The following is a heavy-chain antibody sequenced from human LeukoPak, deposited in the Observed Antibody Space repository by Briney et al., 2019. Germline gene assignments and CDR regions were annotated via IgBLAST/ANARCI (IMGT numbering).Heavy chain of an antibody. Sequence: PSETLSLTCTVSGGSISSYYWSWIRQPPGKGLEWIGYIYYSGSTNYNPSLKSRVTISVDTSKNQFSLKLSSVTAADTAVYYCARQYYYYYMDVRGKGTTVTVSS. V-gene: IGHV4-59*08. J-gene: IGHJ6*03. CDR1: GGSISSYY. CDR2: IYYSGST. CDR3: ARQYYYYYMDV.